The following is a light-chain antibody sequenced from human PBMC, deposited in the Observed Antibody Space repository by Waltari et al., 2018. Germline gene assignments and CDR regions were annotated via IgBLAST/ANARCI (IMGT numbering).Light chain of an antibody. Sequence: DIQLTQSPSSLSASVGDRVTITCRASQDISNFLAWYQPKPGKVPKLLIYGASTLQSGVPSRFSGSGSGTDFTLTISSLQPEDIATYYCQQHDNFPLTFGGGTRVEIK. CDR1: QDISNF. V-gene: IGKV1-27*01. CDR3: QQHDNFPLT. J-gene: IGKJ4*01. CDR2: GAS.